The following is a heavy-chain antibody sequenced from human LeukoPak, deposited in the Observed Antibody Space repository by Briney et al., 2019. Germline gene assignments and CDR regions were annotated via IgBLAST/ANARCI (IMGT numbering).Heavy chain of an antibody. CDR1: GGSISSYY. Sequence: SETLSLTCTVSGGSISSYYWSWIRQPPGKGLEWIGYIYYSGSTNYNPSLKSRVTISVDTSKNQFSLTLSSVTAADTAVYYCARSGEYYYDSSGYHAFDYWGQGTLVTVSS. V-gene: IGHV4-59*01. CDR2: IYYSGST. J-gene: IGHJ4*02. D-gene: IGHD3-22*01. CDR3: ARSGEYYYDSSGYHAFDY.